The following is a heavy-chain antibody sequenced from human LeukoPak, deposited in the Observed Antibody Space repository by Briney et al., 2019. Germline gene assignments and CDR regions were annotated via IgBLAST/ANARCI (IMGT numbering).Heavy chain of an antibody. V-gene: IGHV1-46*01. J-gene: IGHJ3*02. D-gene: IGHD2-2*01. Sequence: GASVKVSCKASGYTFTTYYMHWVRQAPGQGLDWMGIINPSGGSTRYAQKFQDRVTMTRDMSTSTVYMELSSLRSEDTAVYYWASRGGEPAAMPNDAFDMWGQGTMVTVSS. CDR1: GYTFTTYY. CDR3: ASRGGEPAAMPNDAFDM. CDR2: INPSGGST.